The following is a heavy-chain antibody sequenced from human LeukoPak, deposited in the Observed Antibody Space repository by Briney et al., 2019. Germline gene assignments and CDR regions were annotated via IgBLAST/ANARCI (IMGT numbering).Heavy chain of an antibody. V-gene: IGHV1-2*02. Sequence: ASVKVSCKASGYTFTDYYMHWVRQAPGQGLEWMGWINPNSGGTSYAQKFQGRVTMTRDTSISTAFMDLSRLRSDDTAVNYCARLEPYYYYYMDVWGKGTTVTVSS. CDR2: INPNSGGT. CDR1: GYTFTDYY. J-gene: IGHJ6*03. CDR3: ARLEPYYYYYMDV.